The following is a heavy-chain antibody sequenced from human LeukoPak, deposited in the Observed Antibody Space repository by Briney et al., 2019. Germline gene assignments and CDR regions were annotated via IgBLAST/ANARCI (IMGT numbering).Heavy chain of an antibody. V-gene: IGHV3-23*01. Sequence: GGSLRLSCAASGFIFTSHGMSWVRQAPGKGLEWVSGISVNAARTYYADSVKGRFTISRDNAKNSLYLQMNSLRAEDTAVYYCARDHATYYYDSSGYYDYWGQGTLVTVSS. J-gene: IGHJ4*02. D-gene: IGHD3-22*01. CDR2: ISVNAART. CDR3: ARDHATYYYDSSGYYDY. CDR1: GFIFTSHG.